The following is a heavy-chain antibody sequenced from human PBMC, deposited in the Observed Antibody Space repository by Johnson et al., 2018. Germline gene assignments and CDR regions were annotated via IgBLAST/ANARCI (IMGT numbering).Heavy chain of an antibody. V-gene: IGHV1-58*01. CDR2: IVVGSGNT. Sequence: QLVESGPEVKKPGTSVKVSCKASGFTFTSSAVQWVRQARGQRLEWIGWIVVGSGNTNYAQKFQERGTITRDRSTSTAYMERSSLRSEDTAVYYCAAGRGGGVVVTAEPKYYYYGMDVWGQGTTVTVSS. D-gene: IGHD2-21*02. CDR1: GFTFTSSA. CDR3: AAGRGGGVVVTAEPKYYYYGMDV. J-gene: IGHJ6*02.